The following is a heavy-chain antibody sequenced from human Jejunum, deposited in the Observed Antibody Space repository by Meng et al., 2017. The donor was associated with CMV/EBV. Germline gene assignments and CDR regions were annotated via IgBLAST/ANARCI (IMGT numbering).Heavy chain of an antibody. CDR2: IYTGSGTT. CDR1: GFAFSKDT. Sequence: GFAFSKDTMNWVRQTPGKGLEWVSIIYTGSGTTYYADSVKGRFTISRDDSKNTVYLQMNSLRAEDTAVYYCAKDTTPDTRFNFDRWGQGTPVTVSS. V-gene: IGHV3-23*03. CDR3: AKDTTPDTRFNFDR. D-gene: IGHD1-1*01. J-gene: IGHJ4*02.